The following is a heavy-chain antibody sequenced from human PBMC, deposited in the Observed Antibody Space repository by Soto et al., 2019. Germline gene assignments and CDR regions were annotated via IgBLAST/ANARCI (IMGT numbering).Heavy chain of an antibody. CDR3: ARDSWFNC. CDR2: TYTDGNT. V-gene: IGHV3-66*01. Sequence: GGSLRLSCAASGFTVSDHYMSWVRQAPGKGLEWVSLTYTDGNTHYADSVKGKFTVSRDNSKNTLHLQMNSLTVEDTAVYYCARDSWFNCWGQGALVTVSS. J-gene: IGHJ4*02. CDR1: GFTVSDHY.